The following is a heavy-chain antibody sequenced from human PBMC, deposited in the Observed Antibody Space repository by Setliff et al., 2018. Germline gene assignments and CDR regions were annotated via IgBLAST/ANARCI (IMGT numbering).Heavy chain of an antibody. J-gene: IGHJ6*03. V-gene: IGHV3-7*03. CDR1: GFSFSSFW. D-gene: IGHD3-10*01. Sequence: GESLRLSCAASGFSFSSFWMNWVRQAPGKGLEWVANIKQDGSDKYYVDSVKGRFTVSRDNANKSLFLQMNSLRAEDTAIYYCARDRRDYIGSGSSEIDYYYYYYMDVWGKGTTVTVS. CDR3: ARDRRDYIGSGSSEIDYYYYYYMDV. CDR2: IKQDGSDK.